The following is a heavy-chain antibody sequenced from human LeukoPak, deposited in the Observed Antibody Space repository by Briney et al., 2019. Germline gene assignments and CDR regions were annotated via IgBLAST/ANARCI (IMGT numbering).Heavy chain of an antibody. CDR2: IYWTDDT. D-gene: IGHD3-22*01. CDR1: GFSLNTSGVG. J-gene: IGHJ3*02. CDR3: ARTVFYSDSSGYGAFDI. Sequence: SGPTLVKPTQTLTLTCTFPGFSLNTSGVGVSWIRQPPGKALEWLALIYWTDDTRYSPSLKSRLTITKVTSKNQVVLTLTNMDPVDTATYYCARTVFYSDSSGYGAFDIWGQGTMVTVSS. V-gene: IGHV2-5*01.